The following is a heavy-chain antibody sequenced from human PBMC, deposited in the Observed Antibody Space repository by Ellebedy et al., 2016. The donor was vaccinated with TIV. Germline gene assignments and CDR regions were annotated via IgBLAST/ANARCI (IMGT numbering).Heavy chain of an antibody. CDR1: GSSNHYY. CDR3: ARAFYGGNARIWYFDL. J-gene: IGHJ2*01. Sequence: SETLSLTCTVAGSSNHYYWSWIRQPPGKGLEWIGYMFHSGSANYNPSLKSRVTMSVDTSKNQISLNLSSVTAADTAVYYCARAFYGGNARIWYFDLWGRGSLVAVSS. CDR2: MFHSGSA. D-gene: IGHD4-23*01. V-gene: IGHV4-59*01.